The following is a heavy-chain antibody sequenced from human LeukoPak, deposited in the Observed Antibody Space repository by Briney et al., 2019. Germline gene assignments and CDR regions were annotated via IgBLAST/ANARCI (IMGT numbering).Heavy chain of an antibody. Sequence: GESLKISCKGSGYSFTSYWIGWVRQMPGKGLEWMGIIYPGDSDTRYSPSFQGQVTIPADKSISTAYLQWSSLKASDTAMYYCARRYSSSWDQIDYWGQGTLVTVSS. CDR1: GYSFTSYW. CDR3: ARRYSSSWDQIDY. J-gene: IGHJ4*02. V-gene: IGHV5-51*01. CDR2: IYPGDSDT. D-gene: IGHD6-13*01.